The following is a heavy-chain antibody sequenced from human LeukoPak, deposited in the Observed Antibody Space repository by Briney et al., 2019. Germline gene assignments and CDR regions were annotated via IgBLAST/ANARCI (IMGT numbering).Heavy chain of an antibody. CDR3: ARRAGAYSHPYDY. D-gene: IGHD4/OR15-4a*01. CDR1: GFTFSSYS. V-gene: IGHV3-53*01. J-gene: IGHJ4*02. Sequence: GSLRLSCAASGFTFSSYSMNWVRQAPGKGLEWVSFIYSDNTHYSDSVKGRFTISRDNSKNTLYLQMNSLRAEDTAVYYCARRAGAYSHPYDYWGQGTLVTVSS. CDR2: IYSDNT.